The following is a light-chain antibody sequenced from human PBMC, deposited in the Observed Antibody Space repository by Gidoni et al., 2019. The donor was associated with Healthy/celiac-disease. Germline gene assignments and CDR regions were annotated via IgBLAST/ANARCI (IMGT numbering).Light chain of an antibody. V-gene: IGLV2-14*01. CDR1: SRDVGSYNY. J-gene: IGLJ3*02. Sequence: SALTQPASVSGSSGQSITISCTGTSRDVGSYNYVSWYQQHPGKAPKLMIYDVSDRTSGVSYQFSGSKSGNTASLTIAGLQAEGEADYYCSSYTSSSTLRVFGGGTKLTVL. CDR2: DVS. CDR3: SSYTSSSTLRV.